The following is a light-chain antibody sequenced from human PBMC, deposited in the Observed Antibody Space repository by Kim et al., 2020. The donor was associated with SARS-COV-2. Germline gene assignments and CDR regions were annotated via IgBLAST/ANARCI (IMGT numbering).Light chain of an antibody. CDR1: QSISSH. Sequence: DIQMTQSPSSLSASVGDRVTITCRTTQSISSHLNWYQQKPGRAPKLLISAASTLQGGVPSRFSGSGSETDFTLTISSLQPEDFAPYFCQQSYITPCTFGPGTKVDIK. V-gene: IGKV1-39*01. CDR3: QQSYITPCT. J-gene: IGKJ3*01. CDR2: AAS.